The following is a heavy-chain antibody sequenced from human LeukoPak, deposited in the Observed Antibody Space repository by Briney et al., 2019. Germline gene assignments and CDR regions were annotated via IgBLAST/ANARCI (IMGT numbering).Heavy chain of an antibody. J-gene: IGHJ4*02. CDR2: INQSGST. D-gene: IGHD3-3*01. CDR1: GGSFSGYF. Sequence: PSETLSLTCAVYGGSFSGYFWSWIRQPPGKGLEWIGEINQSGSTNYSPSLKSRVTISVDTSKNQFSLKLSSLTAADTAVYYCARGTRGVVISNRGQGTLVTVSS. CDR3: ARGTRGVVISN. V-gene: IGHV4-34*01.